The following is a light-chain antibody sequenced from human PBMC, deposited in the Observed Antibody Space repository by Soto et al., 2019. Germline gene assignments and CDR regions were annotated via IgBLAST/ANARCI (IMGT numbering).Light chain of an antibody. Sequence: EIVLTQSPATLSLSPGERATLSCRASQSVSSYLAWYQQKPGQAPRLLMYDVSNRATGIPARFSGSGSGTEFTLTISSLQPEDFAVYFCQQYREWPPFTFGQGTRLEIK. CDR2: DVS. J-gene: IGKJ2*01. V-gene: IGKV3-11*01. CDR3: QQYREWPPFT. CDR1: QSVSSY.